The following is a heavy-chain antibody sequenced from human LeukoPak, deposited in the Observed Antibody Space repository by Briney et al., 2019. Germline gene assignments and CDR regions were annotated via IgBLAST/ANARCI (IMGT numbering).Heavy chain of an antibody. CDR2: ISSGSSYI. CDR1: GFTFSSYS. J-gene: IGHJ5*02. D-gene: IGHD2-8*01. V-gene: IGHV3-21*04. Sequence: GGSLRLSCAASGFTFSSYSMNWVRQAPGKGLEWVSSISSGSSYIYYADSVKGRFTISRDNAKNSLYLQMNSLRAEDTAVYYCARDLSSVYATNWFDPWGQGTLVTVSS. CDR3: ARDLSSVYATNWFDP.